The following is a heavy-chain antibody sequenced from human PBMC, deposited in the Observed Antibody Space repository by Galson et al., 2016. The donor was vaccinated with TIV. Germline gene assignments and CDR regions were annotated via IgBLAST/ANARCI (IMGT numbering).Heavy chain of an antibody. CDR2: IIPVFGTA. V-gene: IGHV1-69*13. Sequence: SVKVSCKASGGTFKIHSITWVRQAPGQGLEWMGGIIPVFGTANYAQSFRGRVTITADESTNPAYLQLSSLRSEDTAVYYCATVITFGGQGTTVTVSS. D-gene: IGHD3-16*01. CDR1: GGTFKIHS. CDR3: ATVITF. J-gene: IGHJ6*02.